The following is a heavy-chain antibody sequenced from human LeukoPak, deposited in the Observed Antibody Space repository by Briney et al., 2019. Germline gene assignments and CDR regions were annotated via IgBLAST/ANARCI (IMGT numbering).Heavy chain of an antibody. CDR1: RGSFSGYY. V-gene: IGHV4-34*01. Sequence: SETLSLTCAVYRGSFSGYYWSWIRQPPGKGLEWIGEINHSGSINYNPSLKSRVTISVDTSKNQFSLKLSSVTAADTAVYYCARHGRGYSYGYSRYYMDVWGKGTTVTISS. J-gene: IGHJ6*03. CDR2: INHSGSI. CDR3: ARHGRGYSYGYSRYYMDV. D-gene: IGHD5-18*01.